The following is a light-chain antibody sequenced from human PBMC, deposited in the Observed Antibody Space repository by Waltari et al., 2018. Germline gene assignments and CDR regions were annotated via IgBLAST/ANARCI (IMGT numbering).Light chain of an antibody. V-gene: IGLV1-40*01. Sequence: QSVLTQPPSVSGAPGQRVTIPCTGGSSNLGAHYPVPWYQHIPGTAPKLLIYANTNRPSGIPDRFSASLSGVSASLAISGLQPDDEADYYCQSFDNNLRAWVFGGGTKVTVL. CDR3: QSFDNNLRAWV. J-gene: IGLJ3*02. CDR2: ANT. CDR1: SSNLGAHYP.